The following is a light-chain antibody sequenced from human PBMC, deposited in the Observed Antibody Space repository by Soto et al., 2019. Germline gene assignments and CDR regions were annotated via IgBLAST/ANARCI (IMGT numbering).Light chain of an antibody. CDR1: QRISTN. V-gene: IGKV3D-15*01. Sequence: DMVMTQSPASLSVSVGESATLTCRASQRISTNLNWYQHKPGQAPKLLIYAASNLHTGVPDRFSGSGSGTDFTLTISRLQPEDFAIYYCQQYNSYPEAFGQGTKVDIK. J-gene: IGKJ1*01. CDR2: AAS. CDR3: QQYNSYPEA.